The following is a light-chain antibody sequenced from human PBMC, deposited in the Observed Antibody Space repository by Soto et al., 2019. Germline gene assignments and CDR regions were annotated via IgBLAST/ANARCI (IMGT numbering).Light chain of an antibody. V-gene: IGLV1-36*01. CDR2: YDD. J-gene: IGLJ2*01. Sequence: QSVLTQPPSVSEAPRQRVTISSSGSSSNVGNNAVNWYQQLPGKAPKLLIYYDDLLPSGVSDRFSGSKSGTSASLAISGLQSEDEADYYCAVWDDSLNGVVFGGGTKVTVL. CDR1: SSNVGNNA. CDR3: AVWDDSLNGVV.